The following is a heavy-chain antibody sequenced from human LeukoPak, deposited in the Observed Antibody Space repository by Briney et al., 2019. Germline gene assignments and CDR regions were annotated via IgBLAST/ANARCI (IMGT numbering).Heavy chain of an antibody. Sequence: IYYSGSTNYNPSLKSRVTISVDTSKNQFSLKLSSVTAADTAVYYCARGGGDGYNPFADFDYWGQGTLVTVSS. CDR2: IYYSGST. CDR3: ARGGGDGYNPFADFDY. V-gene: IGHV4-59*09. D-gene: IGHD5-24*01. J-gene: IGHJ4*02.